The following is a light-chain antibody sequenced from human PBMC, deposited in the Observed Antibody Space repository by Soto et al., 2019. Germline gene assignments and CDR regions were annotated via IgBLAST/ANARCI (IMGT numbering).Light chain of an antibody. CDR2: EVS. Sequence: QSALAQPASVSGSPGQSITISCTGTSSDVGGYNYVSWYQQHPGKAPKLMIYEVSNRPSGVSNRFSGSKSGNTASLTISGLQAEDGADYCCSSYTSSSRGVFGTGTKVTVL. CDR1: SSDVGGYNY. CDR3: SSYTSSSRGV. J-gene: IGLJ1*01. V-gene: IGLV2-14*01.